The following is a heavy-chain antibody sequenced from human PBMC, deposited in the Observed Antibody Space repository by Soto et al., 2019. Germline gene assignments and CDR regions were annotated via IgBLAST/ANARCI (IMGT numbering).Heavy chain of an antibody. V-gene: IGHV4-59*01. CDR2: IYYSGST. CDR1: GGSISSYY. Sequence: PSETRSRTWTVSGGSISSYYWNWMRQPPGKGLEWIGYIYYSGSTNYNPSLKSRVTISVDTSKNQFSLKLSSVTAADTAVYYCARSVGSSSWYGNWFDPWGQGTLVTVSS. D-gene: IGHD6-13*01. CDR3: ARSVGSSSWYGNWFDP. J-gene: IGHJ5*02.